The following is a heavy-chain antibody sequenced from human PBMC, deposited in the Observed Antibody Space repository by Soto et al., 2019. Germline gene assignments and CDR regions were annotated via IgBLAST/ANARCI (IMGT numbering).Heavy chain of an antibody. J-gene: IGHJ4*02. CDR1: GFTFRDYD. V-gene: IGHV3-11*01. Sequence: PGGSLRLSCAASGFTFRDYDMSWIRQAPGKGLEWVSYISSSGSIIYYADSVKGRFTISRDNAKNSLYLQLNSLRAEDTAVYSFARDLGYYASAGYFDYWGQGTLVTVSS. CDR2: ISSSGSII. D-gene: IGHD3-16*01. CDR3: ARDLGYYASAGYFDY.